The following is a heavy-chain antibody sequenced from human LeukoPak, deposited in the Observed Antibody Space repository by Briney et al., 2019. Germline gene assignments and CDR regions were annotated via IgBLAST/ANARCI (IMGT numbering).Heavy chain of an antibody. J-gene: IGHJ4*02. CDR3: AKVQWSPPWSLDY. Sequence: DSVKGRFTISRDNSKNTLYLQVNSLRAEDTAVYNCAKVQWSPPWSLDYWGQGTLVTVSS. D-gene: IGHD2-15*01. V-gene: IGHV3-30*02.